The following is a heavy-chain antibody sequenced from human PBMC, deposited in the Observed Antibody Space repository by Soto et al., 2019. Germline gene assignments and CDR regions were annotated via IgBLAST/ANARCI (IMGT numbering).Heavy chain of an antibody. CDR2: IYYSGST. J-gene: IGHJ4*02. CDR1: GGSISSGSAY. V-gene: IGHV4-31*03. Sequence: SETLSLTCTVSGGSISSGSAYWSWIRQHPGEGLEWIGYIYYSGSTYYNPSLKSRVTISIDTSKNQFSLKLSSVTAADTAVYYCAREGSYDDYVWGSYRYLPDYWGQGTLVTVSS. CDR3: AREGSYDDYVWGSYRYLPDY. D-gene: IGHD3-16*02.